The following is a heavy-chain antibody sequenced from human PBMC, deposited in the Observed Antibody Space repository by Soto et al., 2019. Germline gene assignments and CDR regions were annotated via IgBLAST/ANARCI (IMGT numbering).Heavy chain of an antibody. Sequence: EVQLLESGGGLVQPGGSLRLSCAASGFTFSSYAMNWVRQAPGKGLEWVSVISGSGGLTKYADSVKGRFTISRDNSKNRLYLQMNSLRAEDTAVYYCAGQYSSSSVEFWGQGTLVTVSS. CDR2: ISGSGGLT. CDR3: AGQYSSSSVEF. D-gene: IGHD6-6*01. J-gene: IGHJ4*02. V-gene: IGHV3-23*01. CDR1: GFTFSSYA.